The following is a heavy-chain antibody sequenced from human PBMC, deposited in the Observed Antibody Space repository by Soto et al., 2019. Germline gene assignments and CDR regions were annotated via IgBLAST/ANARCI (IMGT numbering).Heavy chain of an antibody. CDR3: ARDRGTHSGSYSFWFDP. CDR2: ISSSSSYI. CDR1: GFTFSSYS. Sequence: GGSLRLSCAASGFTFSSYSMNWVRQAPGKGLEWVSSISSSSSYIYYADSLKGRFTISRDNAKNSLYLQMNSLRAEDTAVYYCARDRGTHSGSYSFWFDPWGQGTLVTVSS. V-gene: IGHV3-21*01. D-gene: IGHD1-26*01. J-gene: IGHJ5*02.